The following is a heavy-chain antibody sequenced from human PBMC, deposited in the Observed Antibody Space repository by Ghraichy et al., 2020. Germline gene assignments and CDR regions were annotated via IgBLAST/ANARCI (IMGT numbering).Heavy chain of an antibody. CDR3: ARGWDPHSYYDSSGYWWYFDY. V-gene: IGHV4-31*03. Sequence: SETLSLTCTVSGGSISSGGYYWSWIRQHPGKGLEWIGYIYYSGSTYYNPSLKSRVTISVDTSKNQFSLKLSSVTAADTAVYYCARGWDPHSYYDSSGYWWYFDYWGQGTLVTVSS. J-gene: IGHJ4*02. CDR2: IYYSGST. CDR1: GGSISSGGYY. D-gene: IGHD3-22*01.